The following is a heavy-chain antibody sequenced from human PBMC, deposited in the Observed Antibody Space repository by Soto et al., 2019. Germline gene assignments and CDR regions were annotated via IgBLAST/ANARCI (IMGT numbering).Heavy chain of an antibody. J-gene: IGHJ4*02. Sequence: GGSLRLSCAASGFTFSSYGMHWVRQAPGKGLEWVAVIWYDGSNKYYADSVKGRFTISRDNSKNTLYLQMNSLRAEDMAVYYCARDGITIFGVDPPTYFDYWGQGTLVTVSS. CDR1: GFTFSSYG. CDR2: IWYDGSNK. V-gene: IGHV3-33*01. D-gene: IGHD3-3*01. CDR3: ARDGITIFGVDPPTYFDY.